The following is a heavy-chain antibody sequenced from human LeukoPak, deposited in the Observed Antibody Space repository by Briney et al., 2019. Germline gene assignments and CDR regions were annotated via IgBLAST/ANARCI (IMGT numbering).Heavy chain of an antibody. CDR1: GASIITTNYY. D-gene: IGHD4-11*01. CDR2: ISYSGNA. J-gene: IGHJ4*02. V-gene: IGHV4-39*01. CDR3: ARNLGQTWGTVTTDLWYFDH. Sequence: SETLSLTCTVSGASIITTNYYWGWIRQPPGQGLEWIGSISYSGNAYYNPSLRSRLSISMDASKNQFSLKVRSVTAADTAVYYCARNLGQTWGTVTTDLWYFDHWGQGTLVPVSS.